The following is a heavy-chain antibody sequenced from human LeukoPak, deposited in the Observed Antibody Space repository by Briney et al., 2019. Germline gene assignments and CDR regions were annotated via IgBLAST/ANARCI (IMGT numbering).Heavy chain of an antibody. Sequence: GGSLRLSCAASGFTFSSYSMNWVRQAPGKGLEWVSSISSSSSYIYYADSVKGRFTISRDNAKNSLYLQMSSLRAEDTAVYYCARVGPDILAPVFELYFDYWGQGTLVTVSS. CDR1: GFTFSSYS. CDR2: ISSSSSYI. CDR3: ARVGPDILAPVFELYFDY. J-gene: IGHJ4*02. D-gene: IGHD3-9*01. V-gene: IGHV3-21*01.